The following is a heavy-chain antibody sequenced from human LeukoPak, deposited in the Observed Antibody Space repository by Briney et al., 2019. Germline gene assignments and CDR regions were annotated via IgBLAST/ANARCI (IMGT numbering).Heavy chain of an antibody. D-gene: IGHD3-10*01. CDR3: AKEYGSGSYYPY. CDR1: GFTFSSYG. Sequence: PGGSLRLSCAASGFTFSSYGMNWVRQAPGKGLEWVSAISGSGGSTYYADSVKGRFTISRDNSKDTLYLQMNSLRAEGTAVYYCAKEYGSGSYYPYWGQGTLVTVSS. J-gene: IGHJ4*02. CDR2: ISGSGGST. V-gene: IGHV3-23*01.